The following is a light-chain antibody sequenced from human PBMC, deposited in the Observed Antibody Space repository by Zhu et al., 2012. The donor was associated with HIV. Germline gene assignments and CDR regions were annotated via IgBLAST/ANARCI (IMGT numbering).Light chain of an antibody. Sequence: IVLTQSPATLSLSPGERATVSCRASRSVSSFLAWYQQKPGQAPRLLIYDASKRAADIPPRFSGSGSGTDFTLTISSLEPEDFALYYCQQRVNWPLTFGGGTKVEIK. CDR2: DAS. J-gene: IGKJ4*01. CDR1: RSVSSF. CDR3: QQRVNWPLT. V-gene: IGKV3-11*01.